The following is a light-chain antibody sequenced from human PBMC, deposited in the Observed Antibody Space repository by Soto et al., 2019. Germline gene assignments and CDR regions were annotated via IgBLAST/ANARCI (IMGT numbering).Light chain of an antibody. J-gene: IGKJ1*01. Sequence: DIQMTHSPSTLSASVGDRVTITCRASQSISSWLAWYQQKPGKAPKLLIYKASTLKSGVPSRFSGSGSGTEFTLTISSLQPDDFATYHCQHYNSYSEAFGQGTKVDIK. CDR2: KAS. CDR3: QHYNSYSEA. CDR1: QSISSW. V-gene: IGKV1-5*03.